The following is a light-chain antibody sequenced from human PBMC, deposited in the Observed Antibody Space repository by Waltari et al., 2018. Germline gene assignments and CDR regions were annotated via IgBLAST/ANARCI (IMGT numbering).Light chain of an antibody. CDR1: QSVSRF. Sequence: EVVMTQSPATLSVSPGERVTLSCRASQSVSRFVAWYQQKPGQAPRLLISGASTRATGIPARLSGSGSGTEFTLTISSLQSEDFAIYYCQQYNDWPPLTFGGGTKLEIK. CDR3: QQYNDWPPLT. V-gene: IGKV3-15*01. J-gene: IGKJ4*01. CDR2: GAS.